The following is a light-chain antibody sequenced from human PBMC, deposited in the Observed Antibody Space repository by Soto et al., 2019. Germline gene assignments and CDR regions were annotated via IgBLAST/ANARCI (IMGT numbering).Light chain of an antibody. CDR1: SSDVGSYNL. Sequence: QSALTQPASVSGSPGQSITISCTGTSSDVGSYNLVSWYQQHPGKAPKLMIYEGSKRPSGVSNRFSGSKSGNTASLTDSGLQAEDEAYYYCCSYAGSSTFYVFGTGTKLTVL. J-gene: IGLJ1*01. CDR2: EGS. V-gene: IGLV2-23*01. CDR3: CSYAGSSTFYV.